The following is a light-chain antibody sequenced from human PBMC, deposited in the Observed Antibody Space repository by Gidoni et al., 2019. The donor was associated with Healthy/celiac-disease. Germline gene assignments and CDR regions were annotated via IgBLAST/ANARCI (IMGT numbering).Light chain of an antibody. Sequence: SSELTQDPAVSVALGQTVRITCQGDSLRSYYASWYQQKPGQAPVLVIYGKNNRPSGIPDRFYGSSSGNTASLTITGAQAEDEADYYCNARDSSGNQDFGGGTKLTVL. CDR3: NARDSSGNQD. CDR2: GKN. CDR1: SLRSYY. V-gene: IGLV3-19*01. J-gene: IGLJ2*01.